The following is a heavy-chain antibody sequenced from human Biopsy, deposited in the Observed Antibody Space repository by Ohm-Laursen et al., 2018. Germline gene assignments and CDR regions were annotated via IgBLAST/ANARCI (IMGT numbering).Heavy chain of an antibody. CDR2: IIPNFDTP. V-gene: IGHV1-69*06. CDR3: AGGAAKGNPYDH. CDR1: GGTFSSYV. J-gene: IGHJ5*02. Sequence: SSVKVSCKASGGTFSSYVISWVRQAPGQGLEWMGRIIPNFDTPTYAPDFQGRVTFTADKSTGTAHLGLSRLRSEDTAIYYCAGGAAKGNPYDHWGQGTLVTVSS. D-gene: IGHD3-10*01.